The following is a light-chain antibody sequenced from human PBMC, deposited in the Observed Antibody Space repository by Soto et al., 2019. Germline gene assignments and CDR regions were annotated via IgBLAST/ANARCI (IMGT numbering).Light chain of an antibody. CDR2: AAS. J-gene: IGKJ2*01. CDR3: QHSYSTRLMYT. V-gene: IGKV1-39*01. Sequence: DIQMTQSPSSLSASVGDTVTITCRVSQSISSYLNWYQQKPGKAPKLLIYAASSLQSGVPSRFSGSGSGSDSTLAISSLQPEDLATYYCQHSYSTRLMYTFGQGTKLESK. CDR1: QSISSY.